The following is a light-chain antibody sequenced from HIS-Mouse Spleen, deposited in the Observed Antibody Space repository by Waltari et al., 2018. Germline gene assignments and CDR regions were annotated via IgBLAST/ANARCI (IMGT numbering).Light chain of an antibody. CDR1: SLRRDY. Sequence: SSELTQDPAVSVALGETVRITCQGDSLRRDYASCYQQKPGQAPVLVIHGKNNRPSGIPDRFSGSSSGTTASLTITGAQAEEEADYYCNSRDSSGNHYVFGTGTKVTVL. CDR3: NSRDSSGNHYV. V-gene: IGLV3-19*01. CDR2: GKN. J-gene: IGLJ1*01.